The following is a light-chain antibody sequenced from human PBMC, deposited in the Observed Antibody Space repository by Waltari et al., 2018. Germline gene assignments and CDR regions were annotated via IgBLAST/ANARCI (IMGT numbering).Light chain of an antibody. Sequence: SYEVTQPPSVSVPPGQTVSITCSGDKMGDNYVTWYQQKPGQSPVLVIVQNNKRPSGIPERFSGSNSGNTATLTISGTQTIDEADYYCQAWDNSKGVFGPGTQVTVL. J-gene: IGLJ1*01. CDR1: KMGDNY. CDR2: QNN. V-gene: IGLV3-1*01. CDR3: QAWDNSKGV.